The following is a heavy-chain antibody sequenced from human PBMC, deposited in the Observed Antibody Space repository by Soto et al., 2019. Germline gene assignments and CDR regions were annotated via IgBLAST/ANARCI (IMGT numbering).Heavy chain of an antibody. CDR3: ARDGKYNSGWYDADY. D-gene: IGHD6-19*01. CDR1: GFTFSSYG. J-gene: IGHJ4*02. Sequence: QVQLVESGGGVVQPGRSLRLSCAASGFTFSSYGMHWVRQAPGKGLEWVAVLWNDGSNKYYVDSVKGRFTISRDNSKNTLYLQMNSLRAEDTAVYYCARDGKYNSGWYDADYWGQGTLVTVSS. CDR2: LWNDGSNK. V-gene: IGHV3-33*01.